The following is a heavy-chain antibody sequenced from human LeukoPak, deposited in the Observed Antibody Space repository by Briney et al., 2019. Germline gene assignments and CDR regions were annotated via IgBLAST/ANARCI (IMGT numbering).Heavy chain of an antibody. V-gene: IGHV5-51*01. CDR3: ARRGDTFFDY. J-gene: IGHJ4*02. CDR1: GYSFTSSW. CDR2: IFPGDSDT. D-gene: IGHD2-2*02. Sequence: GESLKISRKGSGYSFTSSWIGWVRQMPGKGLEWMGIIFPGDSDTRYSPSFQGQVTISADKSISTAFLQWSSLKASDTAMYYCARRGDTFFDYWGQGTLVTVSS.